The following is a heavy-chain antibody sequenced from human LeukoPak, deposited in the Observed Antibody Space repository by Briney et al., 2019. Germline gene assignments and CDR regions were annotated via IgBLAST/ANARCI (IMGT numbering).Heavy chain of an antibody. CDR3: ARDNRRLLQPFDY. D-gene: IGHD1-26*01. CDR2: IIPIFGTA. Sequence: SVKVSCKASGGTFSSYAISWVRQAPGQGLEWMGGIIPIFGTANYAQKFQGRVTITTDESTSTAYMELSSLRSEDTAVYYCARDNRRLLQPFDYWGQGTLVTVSS. V-gene: IGHV1-69*05. CDR1: GGTFSSYA. J-gene: IGHJ4*02.